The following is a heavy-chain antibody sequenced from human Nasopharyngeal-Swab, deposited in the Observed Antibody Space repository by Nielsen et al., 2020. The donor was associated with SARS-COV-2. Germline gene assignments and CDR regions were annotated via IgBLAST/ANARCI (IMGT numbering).Heavy chain of an antibody. CDR3: GRCRDGHTNTGFDY. Sequence: GESLKISCQVSGDRFTNEWIGWVRQMPGKGLEYMGIIYPGDSETRYSQSFQGQVTISADKSINTVYLHWGSLKASDSAMYYCGRCRDGHTNTGFDYLGQGTLVTGSS. CDR1: GDRFTNEW. CDR2: IYPGDSET. J-gene: IGHJ4*02. V-gene: IGHV5-51*01. D-gene: IGHD5-24*01.